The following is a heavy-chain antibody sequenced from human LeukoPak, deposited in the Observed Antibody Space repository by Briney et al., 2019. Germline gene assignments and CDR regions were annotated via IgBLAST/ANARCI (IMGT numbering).Heavy chain of an antibody. V-gene: IGHV1-24*01. J-gene: IGHJ3*02. CDR3: ATAAEIYYYDTGGI. CDR1: GSTLTQLS. D-gene: IGHD3-22*01. Sequence: ASVKVSCKVFGSTLTQLSMHWVRQAPGKGLEWMGGFDPEADETVYAQNFHGRVTVTDDTLSDTTHMELSSLRSEDTAVYYCATAAEIYYYDTGGIWGQGTMVTVSS. CDR2: FDPEADET.